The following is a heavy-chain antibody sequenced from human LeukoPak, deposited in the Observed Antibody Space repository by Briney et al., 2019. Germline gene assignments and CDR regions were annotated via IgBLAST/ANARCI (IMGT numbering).Heavy chain of an antibody. V-gene: IGHV1-69*05. Sequence: SVKVSCKASGGTFSGYAISWVRQAPGQGLEWMGGIIPIFGTANYAQKFQGRVTITTDESTSTAYMELSSLRSEDTAVYYCARDGRYGYSYGYNYMDVWGKGTTVTVSS. D-gene: IGHD5-18*01. J-gene: IGHJ6*03. CDR1: GGTFSGYA. CDR3: ARDGRYGYSYGYNYMDV. CDR2: IIPIFGTA.